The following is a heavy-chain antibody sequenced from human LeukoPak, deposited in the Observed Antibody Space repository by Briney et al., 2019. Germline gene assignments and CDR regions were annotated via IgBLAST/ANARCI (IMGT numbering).Heavy chain of an antibody. D-gene: IGHD5-18*01. V-gene: IGHV5-51*01. CDR1: GYSFTSYW. CDR2: IYPGDSDA. CDR3: ARCRYSYGQLYYLDY. Sequence: GESLKISCKGSGYSFTSYWIGWVRQMPGKGLEWMGIIYPGDSDARYSPSFQGQVTISADKSISTAYLQWSSLKASDTAMYYCARCRYSYGQLYYLDYWGQGTLVTVSS. J-gene: IGHJ4*02.